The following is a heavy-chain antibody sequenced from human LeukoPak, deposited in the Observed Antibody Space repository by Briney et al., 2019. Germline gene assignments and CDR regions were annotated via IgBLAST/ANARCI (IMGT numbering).Heavy chain of an antibody. J-gene: IGHJ4*02. CDR1: GGSVSSGSYY. D-gene: IGHD2-15*01. Sequence: SETLSLTCTVSGGSVSSGSYYWSWIRQPPGKGLEWIGYIYSSGSTNYNPSLKSRVTISVDTSKNQFSLKLISVTAADTAVYYCARVPVVAATPDSDSWGQGTLVTVSS. CDR3: ARVPVVAATPDSDS. V-gene: IGHV4-61*01. CDR2: IYSSGST.